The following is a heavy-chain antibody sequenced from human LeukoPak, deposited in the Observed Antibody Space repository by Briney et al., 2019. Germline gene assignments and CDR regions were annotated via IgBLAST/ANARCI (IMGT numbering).Heavy chain of an antibody. J-gene: IGHJ3*02. CDR3: ARGVRRNYIGAFDI. Sequence: GGSLRLSCAASGFTFSSYSMSWVRQAPGKGLEWVSSISSSSSYIYYADSVKGRFTISRDNAKNSLYLQMNSLRAEDTTVYYCARGVRRNYIGAFDIWGQGTMVTVSS. V-gene: IGHV3-21*01. CDR1: GFTFSSYS. D-gene: IGHD5-24*01. CDR2: ISSSSSYI.